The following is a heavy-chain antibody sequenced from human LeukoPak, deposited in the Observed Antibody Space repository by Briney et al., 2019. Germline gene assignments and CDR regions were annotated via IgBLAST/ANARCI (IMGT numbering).Heavy chain of an antibody. CDR3: ARGYSSSWNYFDY. Sequence: SETLSLTCTVSGASINNYYWSWIRQPPGKGLEWIGYVFDSGGTNYNPSLKSRVTISVDTSKKQFSLKLSSVTAADTAVYYCARGYSSSWNYFDYWGQGTLVTVSS. CDR1: GASINNYY. J-gene: IGHJ4*02. CDR2: VFDSGGT. D-gene: IGHD6-13*01. V-gene: IGHV4-59*01.